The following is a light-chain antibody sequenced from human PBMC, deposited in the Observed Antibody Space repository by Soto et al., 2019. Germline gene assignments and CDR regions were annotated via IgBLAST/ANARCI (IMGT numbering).Light chain of an antibody. CDR3: QQFNSYPIT. J-gene: IGKJ5*01. V-gene: IGKV1-9*01. CDR2: AAS. Sequence: DIQLTQSPSFLSASVGDRVTITCRASQGISSYLAWYQQKPGKAPKLLIYAASTLQSGVPSRFRGSGSGTEFTLTISTLQHEDFPTYYCQQFNSYPITFGQGRRLEIK. CDR1: QGISSY.